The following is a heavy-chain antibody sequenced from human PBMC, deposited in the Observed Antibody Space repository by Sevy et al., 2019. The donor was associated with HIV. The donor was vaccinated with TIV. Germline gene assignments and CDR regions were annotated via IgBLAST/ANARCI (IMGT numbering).Heavy chain of an antibody. Sequence: SQTLSLTCAISRDGVSSRGTVWNWIRQSPSRGLEWLGRTYYRSKWWNNYALSVKSRISINPDTSKNQVSLHLNSVTPDDTAVYYCARDGGANWDGRPSGTVFDYWGQGTLVTVSS. V-gene: IGHV6-1*01. CDR2: TYYRSKWWN. J-gene: IGHJ4*02. CDR3: ARDGGANWDGRPSGTVFDY. D-gene: IGHD1-1*01. CDR1: RDGVSSRGTV.